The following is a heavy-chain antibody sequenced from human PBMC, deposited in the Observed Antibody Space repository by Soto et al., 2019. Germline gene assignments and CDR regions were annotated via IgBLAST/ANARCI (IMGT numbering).Heavy chain of an antibody. CDR2: IYSGGGT. Sequence: GGSLRLSCAASGFTVSSYYMSWVRQAPGKGLEWVSVIYSGGGTYSADSVKGRFTISRDNSKNTLYLQMNSLRAEDTAVYYCARDECGGGSCYGDYWGQGTLVTVSS. V-gene: IGHV3-66*01. J-gene: IGHJ4*02. CDR3: ARDECGGGSCYGDY. D-gene: IGHD2-15*01. CDR1: GFTVSSYY.